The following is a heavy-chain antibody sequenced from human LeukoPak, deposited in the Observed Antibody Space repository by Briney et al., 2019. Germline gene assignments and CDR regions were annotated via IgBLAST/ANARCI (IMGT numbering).Heavy chain of an antibody. CDR2: IYTSGST. V-gene: IGHV4-4*07. D-gene: IGHD3-22*01. CDR3: ARGESYYDSSGYYSTDAFDI. CDR1: GGSISSYY. Sequence: PSETLSLTCTVSGGSISSYYWSWLRQPAGKGLEGIGRIYTSGSTNYNPSLKSRVTMSVDTSKNLFSLKLSSVTAADTAVYYCARGESYYDSSGYYSTDAFDIWGQGTMVTVSS. J-gene: IGHJ3*02.